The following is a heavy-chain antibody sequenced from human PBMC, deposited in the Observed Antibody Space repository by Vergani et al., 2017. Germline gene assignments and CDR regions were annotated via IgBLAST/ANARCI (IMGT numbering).Heavy chain of an antibody. CDR2: IRSKAYGGTT. V-gene: IGHV3-49*03. Sequence: EVQLVESGGGLVQPGRSLRLSCTASGFTFGDYAMSWFRQAPGKGLEWVGFIRSKAYGGTTEYAASVKGRFTISRDDSKSIAYLQMNSLKTEDTAVYYCTRDTAVRYFDWLSGSGYFDYWGQGTLVTVSS. CDR1: GFTFGDYA. D-gene: IGHD3-9*01. J-gene: IGHJ4*02. CDR3: TRDTAVRYFDWLSGSGYFDY.